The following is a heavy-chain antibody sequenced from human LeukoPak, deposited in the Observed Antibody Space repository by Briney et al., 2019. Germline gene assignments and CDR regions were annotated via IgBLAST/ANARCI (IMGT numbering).Heavy chain of an antibody. Sequence: SETLSLTCTVSGGPISSTSNYWGWIRQPPGRGLEWLGSTYYSGATYYNPSLQSRVTMSVDTSKNQFSLNLNSVTAADTAVYYCARLSNSPYERTGYYFDYWGQGTLVTVSS. J-gene: IGHJ4*02. CDR1: GGPISSTSNY. CDR3: ARLSNSPYERTGYYFDY. V-gene: IGHV4-39*01. D-gene: IGHD3/OR15-3a*01. CDR2: TYYSGAT.